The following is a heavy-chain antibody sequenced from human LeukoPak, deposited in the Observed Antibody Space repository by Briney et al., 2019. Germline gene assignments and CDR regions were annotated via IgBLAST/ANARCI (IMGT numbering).Heavy chain of an antibody. J-gene: IGHJ4*02. CDR1: GFTFSTYN. CDR3: ARDKGSDSSGSSFDF. CDR2: ISSNSAFI. Sequence: GGSLRLSCAASGFTFSTYNMNWVRQAPGKGLEWVSSISSNSAFIYHTASMKGRFTISRDNAKNSLYLQMNSLRAEDTAIYYCARDKGSDSSGSSFDFWGQGTLVTVSS. D-gene: IGHD3-22*01. V-gene: IGHV3-21*01.